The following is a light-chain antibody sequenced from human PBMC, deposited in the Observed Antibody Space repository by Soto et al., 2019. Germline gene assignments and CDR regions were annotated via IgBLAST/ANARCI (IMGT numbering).Light chain of an antibody. Sequence: QSVLTQPASVSGSPGQSITISCTGTSGDVGGYNYVSWYQQHPGKAPKLMIYEVSNRPSGVSNRFSGSKSGNTASLTISGLQAEDEADCYCSSYTSSSTLYVFGTGTKLTVL. CDR3: SSYTSSSTLYV. CDR1: SGDVGGYNY. J-gene: IGLJ1*01. CDR2: EVS. V-gene: IGLV2-14*01.